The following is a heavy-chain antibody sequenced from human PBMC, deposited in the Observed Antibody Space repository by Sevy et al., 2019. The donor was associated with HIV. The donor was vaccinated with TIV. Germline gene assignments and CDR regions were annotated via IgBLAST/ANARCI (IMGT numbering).Heavy chain of an antibody. Sequence: GGSLRLSCAASGLSVSRNYLSWVRQAPGKGLEWVSVIYAGGSTYYADSVKGRFTVSRDKAKNTLYHQMNSLRAEDTAVYYCASQLGIGAFDIWGQGTMVTVSS. CDR2: IYAGGST. CDR1: GLSVSRNY. V-gene: IGHV3-53*01. D-gene: IGHD7-27*01. CDR3: ASQLGIGAFDI. J-gene: IGHJ3*02.